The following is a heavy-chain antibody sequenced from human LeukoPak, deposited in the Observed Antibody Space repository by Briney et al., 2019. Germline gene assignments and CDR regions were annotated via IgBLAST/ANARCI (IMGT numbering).Heavy chain of an antibody. V-gene: IGHV3-53*01. Sequence: GGSLRLSCAASGFTVSSNYMSWVRQAPGKGLEWVSVIYSGGSTYYADSVKGRFTISRDNSKNTLYLQMNSLRAEDTAVYYRARDGYCSGGSCYSGAFDIWGQGTMVTVSS. CDR2: IYSGGST. CDR1: GFTVSSNY. J-gene: IGHJ3*02. CDR3: ARDGYCSGGSCYSGAFDI. D-gene: IGHD2-15*01.